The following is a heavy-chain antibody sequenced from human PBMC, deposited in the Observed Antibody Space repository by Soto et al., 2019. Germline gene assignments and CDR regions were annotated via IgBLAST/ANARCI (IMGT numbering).Heavy chain of an antibody. J-gene: IGHJ4*02. CDR3: ARGRYGDY. CDR2: ISAHNGNT. V-gene: IGHV1-18*01. CDR1: GYGFTTYG. Sequence: QVPLWRSGAEGKKPGASVKVSGKGSGYGFTTYGITWVRQAPGQGLEWMAWISAHNGNTNYAQKLQGRVTVTRDTSTSTAYMELRSLRSDDTAVYYCARGRYGDYWGQGALVTVSS. D-gene: IGHD1-1*01.